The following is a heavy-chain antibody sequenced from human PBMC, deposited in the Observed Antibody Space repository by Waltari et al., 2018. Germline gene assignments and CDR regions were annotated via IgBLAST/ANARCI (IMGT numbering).Heavy chain of an antibody. Sequence: QVQLQESGPGLVKPSQTLSLTCTVSGGSISSGDYYWSWIRQPPGKGLEWIGYIYYSGSTYYNPSRKSRVTISVDTSKNQFSLKLSSVTAADTAVYYCARGKGSGYYAHPLPYFDYWGQGTLVTVSS. CDR2: IYYSGST. J-gene: IGHJ4*02. D-gene: IGHD3-22*01. CDR3: ARGKGSGYYAHPLPYFDY. CDR1: GGSISSGDYY. V-gene: IGHV4-30-4*08.